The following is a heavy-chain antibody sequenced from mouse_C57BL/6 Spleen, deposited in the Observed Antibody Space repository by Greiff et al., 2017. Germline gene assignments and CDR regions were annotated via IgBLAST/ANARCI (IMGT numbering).Heavy chain of an antibody. CDR1: GYTFTSYW. V-gene: IGHV1-64*01. J-gene: IGHJ1*03. Sequence: QVQLKQPGAELVKPGASVKLSCKASGYTFTSYWMHWVKQRPGQGLEWIGMIHPNSGSTKYNEKFKGKATLTVDTSSSTAYLQLSSLTSEDSAVYYCASEDSSSHPWYFDVWGTGTTVTVSS. CDR2: IHPNSGST. CDR3: ASEDSSSHPWYFDV. D-gene: IGHD1-1*01.